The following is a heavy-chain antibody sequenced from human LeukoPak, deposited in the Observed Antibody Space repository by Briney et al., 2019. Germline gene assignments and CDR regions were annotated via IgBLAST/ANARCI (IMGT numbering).Heavy chain of an antibody. CDR3: ARAYTSSSYFDY. J-gene: IGHJ4*02. V-gene: IGHV4-34*01. CDR2: INHSGSA. Sequence: SSETLSLTCAVYGGSFSGYYWGWIRQPPGKGLEWIGEINHSGSANYNPYLKSRVTISVDTSKSQFSLKLSSVTAADTAVYYCARAYTSSSYFDYWGQGTLVTVSS. D-gene: IGHD6-6*01. CDR1: GGSFSGYY.